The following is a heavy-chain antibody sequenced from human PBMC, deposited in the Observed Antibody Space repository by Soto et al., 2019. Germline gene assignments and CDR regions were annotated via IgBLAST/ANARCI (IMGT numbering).Heavy chain of an antibody. V-gene: IGHV3-23*01. CDR3: AKDLQGYCSGGSCRTFDY. J-gene: IGHJ4*02. CDR1: GFTFSSYA. Sequence: EVQLLESGGGLVQPGGSLRLSCAASGFTFSSYAMSWVRQAPGKGLEWVSSISGSGHTTYYADSVKGRFTISRDNSKNTLYLQMNSLRAEDTAVYYCAKDLQGYCSGGSCRTFDYWGQGTLVIVSS. CDR2: ISGSGHTT. D-gene: IGHD2-15*01.